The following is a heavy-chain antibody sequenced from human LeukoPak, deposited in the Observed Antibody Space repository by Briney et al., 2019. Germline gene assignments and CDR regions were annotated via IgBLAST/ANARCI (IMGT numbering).Heavy chain of an antibody. D-gene: IGHD4-17*01. J-gene: IGHJ4*02. CDR2: ISGSGGST. CDR1: GFTFSSYA. CDR3: ARDATPTTVPTAGGY. Sequence: GGSLRLSCAASGFTFSSYAMSWVRQAPGKGLEWVSAISGSGGSTYYADSVKGRFTISRDNAKNSLYLQMNSLRAEDTAVYYCARDATPTTVPTAGGYWGQGTLVTVSS. V-gene: IGHV3-23*01.